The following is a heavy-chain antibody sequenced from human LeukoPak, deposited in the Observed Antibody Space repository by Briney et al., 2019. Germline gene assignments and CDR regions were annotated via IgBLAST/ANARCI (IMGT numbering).Heavy chain of an antibody. CDR1: GGTFSSYA. J-gene: IGHJ6*02. CDR2: IVPIFGTA. CDR3: ARASGRGAFYYYYYGMDV. V-gene: IGHV1-69*13. D-gene: IGHD3-10*01. Sequence: GASVKVSYKASGGTFSSYAISWVRQAPGQGLEWMGGIVPIFGTANYAQKFQGRVTITADESTSTAYMELSSLRSEDTAVYYCARASGRGAFYYYYYGMDVWGQGTTVTVSS.